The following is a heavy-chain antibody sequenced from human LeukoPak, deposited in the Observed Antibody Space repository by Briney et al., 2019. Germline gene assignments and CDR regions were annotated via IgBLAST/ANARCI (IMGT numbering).Heavy chain of an antibody. CDR3: ARDSGDSGSYGSDFDY. Sequence: GASVKVSRKASGYTFTSYAMHWVRQAPGQRLEWMGWINAGNGNTKYSQKFQGRVTITRDTSASTAYMELSSLRSEDTAVYYCARDSGDSGSYGSDFDYWGQGTLVTVSS. V-gene: IGHV1-3*01. CDR2: INAGNGNT. D-gene: IGHD1-26*01. CDR1: GYTFTSYA. J-gene: IGHJ4*02.